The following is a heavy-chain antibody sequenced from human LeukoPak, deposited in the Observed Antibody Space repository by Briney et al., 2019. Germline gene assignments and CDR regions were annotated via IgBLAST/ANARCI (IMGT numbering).Heavy chain of an antibody. CDR1: GFTFSSYA. D-gene: IGHD3-22*01. CDR2: ISGSGGST. V-gene: IGHV3-23*01. CDR3: AKVSGDYYDSSGYYLEAFDI. Sequence: GGSLRLSCAASGFTFSSYAMSWVRQAPGEGLEWVSAISGSGGSTYYADSVKGRFTISRDNSKNTLYLQMNSLRAEDTAVYYCAKVSGDYYDSSGYYLEAFDIWGQGTMVTVSS. J-gene: IGHJ3*02.